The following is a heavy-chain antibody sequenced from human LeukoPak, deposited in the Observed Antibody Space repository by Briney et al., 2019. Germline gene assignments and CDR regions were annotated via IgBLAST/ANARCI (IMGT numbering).Heavy chain of an antibody. CDR3: ARDSLVTYCGGDCNEGGWLDP. CDR2: INPNSGGT. Sequence: ASVKVSCKASGYTLTGYYMHWVRQAPGQGLEWMGWINPNSGGTNYAQKFQGWVTMTRDTSISTAYMELSRLRSDDTAVYYCARDSLVTYCGGDCNEGGWLDPWGQGTLVTVSS. J-gene: IGHJ5*02. D-gene: IGHD2-21*02. CDR1: GYTLTGYY. V-gene: IGHV1-2*04.